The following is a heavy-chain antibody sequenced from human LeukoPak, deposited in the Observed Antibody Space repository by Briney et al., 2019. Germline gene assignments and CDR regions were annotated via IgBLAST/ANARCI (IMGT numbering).Heavy chain of an antibody. CDR3: ARVLYYYDSSGYYYLPY. J-gene: IGHJ4*02. CDR2: INPNSGNT. V-gene: IGHV1-8*01. D-gene: IGHD3-22*01. Sequence: ASVKVSCKASGYTFTSYDINWVRQATGQGLEWMGWINPNSGNTGYAQKFQGRVTMTRNTSISTAYMELSSLRSEDTAVYYCARVLYYYDSSGYYYLPYWGQGTLVTVSS. CDR1: GYTFTSYD.